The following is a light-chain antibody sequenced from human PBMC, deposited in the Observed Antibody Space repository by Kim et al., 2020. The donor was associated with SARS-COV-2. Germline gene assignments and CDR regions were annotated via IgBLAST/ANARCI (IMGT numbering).Light chain of an antibody. CDR1: QSIDSW. CDR3: QQYNTYRRT. CDR2: RTS. J-gene: IGKJ2*01. Sequence: GDRVTITCRASQSIDSWLAWYQQKPGKAPKLLIHRTSNLENGVPSRFSGSGSGTEFTLTISSLQPDDFATYYCQQYNTYRRTFGQGTKLEI. V-gene: IGKV1-5*03.